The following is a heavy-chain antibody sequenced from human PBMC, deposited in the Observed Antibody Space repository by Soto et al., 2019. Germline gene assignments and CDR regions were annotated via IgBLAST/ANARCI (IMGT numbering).Heavy chain of an antibody. CDR2: IYYSGST. J-gene: IGHJ4*02. CDR3: AGTGYSSSWYPGRFDY. V-gene: IGHV4-59*08. D-gene: IGHD6-13*01. Sequence: SETLSLTCTVSGGSISSYYWSWIRQPPGKGLEWIGYIYYSGSTNYNPSLKSRVTISVDTSKNQFSLKLSSVTAADTAVYYCAGTGYSSSWYPGRFDYCGQGTLVTVSS. CDR1: GGSISSYY.